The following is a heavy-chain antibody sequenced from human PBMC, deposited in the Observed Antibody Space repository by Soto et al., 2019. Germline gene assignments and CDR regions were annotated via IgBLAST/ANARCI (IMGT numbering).Heavy chain of an antibody. V-gene: IGHV1-58*01. CDR3: AADATAWQQMVPSDY. J-gene: IGHJ4*02. CDR2: IAVGSGYI. D-gene: IGHD2-8*01. CDR1: GFTFTSSA. Sequence: QMQLEQSGPEGKKPGTSVKVSCKASGFTFTSSAFQWGRQARGQRLEWIGWIAVGSGYINYAQRFQDRVTLTRDMSTATTYMELSRLTSEDTAIYYCAADATAWQQMVPSDYWGQGTLVTVSS.